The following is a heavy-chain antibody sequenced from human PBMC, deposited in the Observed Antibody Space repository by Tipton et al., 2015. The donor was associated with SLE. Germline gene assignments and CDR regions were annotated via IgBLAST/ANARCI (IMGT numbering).Heavy chain of an antibody. CDR2: INSDGSST. D-gene: IGHD6-13*01. V-gene: IGHV3-74*01. CDR3: ARAGMGLIAAPFDY. CDR1: GFTFSSYW. J-gene: IGHJ4*02. Sequence: SLRLSCAASGFTFSSYWMHWDRQAPGKGLVWVSRINSDGSSTSYADSVKGRFTISRDNAKNTLYLQMNSLRAEDTAVYYCARAGMGLIAAPFDYWGQGTLVTVSS.